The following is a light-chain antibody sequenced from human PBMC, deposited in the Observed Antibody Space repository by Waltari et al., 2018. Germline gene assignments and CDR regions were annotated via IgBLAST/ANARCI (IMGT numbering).Light chain of an antibody. CDR1: QGIGSA. V-gene: IGKV1-13*02. Sequence: AIQLTQSPSSLSASVGDRVTITCRASQGIGSALAWYQQKPGKAPKRLIDDASSLESGVPARFRGSGSGTDFTLTISSLQPEDFATYYCQQFNSYLLTFGPGTKVDIK. CDR2: DAS. CDR3: QQFNSYLLT. J-gene: IGKJ3*01.